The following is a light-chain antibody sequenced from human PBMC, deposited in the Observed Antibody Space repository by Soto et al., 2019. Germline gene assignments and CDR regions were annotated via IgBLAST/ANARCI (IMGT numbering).Light chain of an antibody. CDR1: SSNIGAGYD. Sequence: QSVLTQPPSVSGAPGQGVTISCTGSSSNIGAGYDVHWYQQVPGTAPKLLIFGTSNRPSGVPDRFSGSKSGTSASLAITGLKAEDEGDYCCQSSGSRLSGSEVFVGGTKLAAL. V-gene: IGLV1-40*01. J-gene: IGLJ3*02. CDR2: GTS. CDR3: QSSGSRLSGSEV.